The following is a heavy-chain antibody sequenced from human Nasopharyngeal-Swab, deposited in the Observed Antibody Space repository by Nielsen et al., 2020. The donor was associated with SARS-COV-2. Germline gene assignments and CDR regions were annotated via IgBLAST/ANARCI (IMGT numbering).Heavy chain of an antibody. CDR2: IYYSGST. J-gene: IGHJ5*02. V-gene: IGHV4-59*13. D-gene: IGHD3-3*01. CDR3: AREIYDGHHDP. Sequence: PGKGLEWIGYIYYSGSTNYNPSLKSRVTISVDTSKNQFSLKLSSVTAAGTAVYYCAREIYDGHHDPWGQGTLVTVSS.